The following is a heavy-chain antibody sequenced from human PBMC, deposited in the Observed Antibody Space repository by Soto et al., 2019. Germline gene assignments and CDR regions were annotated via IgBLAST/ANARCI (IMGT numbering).Heavy chain of an antibody. Sequence: QLQLQESGPGLVKPSVTLSLTCTVSGGSISSSSYYWGWIRQPPGKGLEWIGTIYHSGSTYYKPSLQSRVTLPVDTSKNQFSLKLNSVTAADTAIYYCAREMGGSIDYWGQGTLVTVSS. CDR2: IYHSGST. J-gene: IGHJ4*02. D-gene: IGHD1-26*01. CDR3: AREMGGSIDY. CDR1: GGSISSSSYY. V-gene: IGHV4-39*01.